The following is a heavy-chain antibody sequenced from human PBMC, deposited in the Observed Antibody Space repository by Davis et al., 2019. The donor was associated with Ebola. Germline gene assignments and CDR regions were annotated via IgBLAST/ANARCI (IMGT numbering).Heavy chain of an antibody. CDR1: GFTFSNYA. CDR2: ISATGADI. J-gene: IGHJ4*02. D-gene: IGHD2-8*01. V-gene: IGHV3-23*01. Sequence: GESLKISCAASGFTFSNYAMSWVRQAPGGGLEWVSGISATGADIKYADSVRGRFSISRDGSKNTLYLQMDSLRAEDTAVFYCAEGGTNNFLGANWGQGTLVTVSS. CDR3: AEGGTNNFLGAN.